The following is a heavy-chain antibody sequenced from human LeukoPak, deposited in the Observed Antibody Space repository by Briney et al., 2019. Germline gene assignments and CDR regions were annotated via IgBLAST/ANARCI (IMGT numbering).Heavy chain of an antibody. D-gene: IGHD6-19*01. V-gene: IGHV3-30*03. CDR1: GFTFSSYW. Sequence: QSGGSLRLSCVVSGFTFSSYWMNWVRQTPRKGLEWVAVISYDGSNKYYADSVKGRFTISRDNAKNTLYMQMSSLRAEDTAVYYCATDLGYGSGLARYWGQGTLVTVSS. CDR2: ISYDGSNK. J-gene: IGHJ4*02. CDR3: ATDLGYGSGLARY.